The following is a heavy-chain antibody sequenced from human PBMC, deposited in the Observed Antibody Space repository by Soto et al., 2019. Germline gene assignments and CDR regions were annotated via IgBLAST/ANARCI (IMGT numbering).Heavy chain of an antibody. CDR3: ARGPTGSSWTYNWFDP. J-gene: IGHJ5*02. D-gene: IGHD6-13*01. CDR1: GFTFSDYY. CDR2: INNGGSEI. Sequence: GGSLRLSCAASGFTFSDYYMSWIRQAPGKGLEWVANINNGGSEIYYADSVKGRFTISRDNAKNSLYLQMNSLGAEDTAVYYCARGPTGSSWTYNWFDPWGQGTLVTVSS. V-gene: IGHV3-11*01.